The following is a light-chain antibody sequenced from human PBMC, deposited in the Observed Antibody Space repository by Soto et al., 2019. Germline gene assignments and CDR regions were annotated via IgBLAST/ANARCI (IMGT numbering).Light chain of an antibody. V-gene: IGLV4-69*01. Sequence: QPVLTQSPSASASLGASVKLTCTLSSGYSSYAIAWHQQQPEKGPRYLMNINSDGSHSKRDGIPDRFSGSSSGAERYLTISSLQSEDEADYFCQTWVTGSWVFGGGTKVTVL. CDR2: INSDGSH. CDR1: SGYSSYA. J-gene: IGLJ3*02. CDR3: QTWVTGSWV.